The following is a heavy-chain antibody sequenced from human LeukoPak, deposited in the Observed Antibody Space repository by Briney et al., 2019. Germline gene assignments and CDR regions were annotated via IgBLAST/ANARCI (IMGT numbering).Heavy chain of an antibody. D-gene: IGHD3-16*01. CDR1: GCSFINSW. J-gene: IGHJ4*02. CDR2: IYPGDSDT. V-gene: IGHV5-51*01. Sequence: GESLKISCKGSGCSFINSWFGWVRQMPGKGLEWMGIIYPGDSDTRYSPSFQGQVTISADKSISTAYLQWSSLKASDTAMYYCARYNWGFYYFDYWGQGTLVTVSS. CDR3: ARYNWGFYYFDY.